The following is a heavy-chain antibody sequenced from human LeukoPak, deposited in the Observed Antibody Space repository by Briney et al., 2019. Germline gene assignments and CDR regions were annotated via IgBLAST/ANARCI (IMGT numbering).Heavy chain of an antibody. CDR2: INHSGST. V-gene: IGHV4-34*01. J-gene: IGHJ4*02. Sequence: PSETLSLTCAVYGGSFSGYYWSWIRQPPGKGLERIGEINHSGSTNYNPSLKSRVTISVDTSKNQFSLKLSSVTAADTAVYYCARGGSYSSGWYTGYYFDYWGQGTLVTVSS. CDR1: GGSFSGYY. CDR3: ARGGSYSSGWYTGYYFDY. D-gene: IGHD6-19*01.